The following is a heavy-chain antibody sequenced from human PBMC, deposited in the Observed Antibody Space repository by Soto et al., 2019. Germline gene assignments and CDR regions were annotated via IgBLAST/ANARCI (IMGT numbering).Heavy chain of an antibody. J-gene: IGHJ6*02. V-gene: IGHV3-49*04. CDR3: TLERGLHYDYYYGMDV. Sequence: GGSLRLSCRASGFTFGDYAMSWVGKAPGKGLEGVGFIRSKAYGGTTEYAASVKGRFTISRDDSKSTAYLQMNSLKTEDPAVYYCTLERGLHYDYYYGMDVWGQGTTVTVSS. CDR1: GFTFGDYA. CDR2: IRSKAYGGTT.